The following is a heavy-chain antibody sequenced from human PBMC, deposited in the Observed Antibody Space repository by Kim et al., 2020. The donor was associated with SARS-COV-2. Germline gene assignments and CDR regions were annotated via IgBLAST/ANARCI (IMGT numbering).Heavy chain of an antibody. J-gene: IGHJ3*01. CDR2: INSDGSST. Sequence: GGSLRLSCAASGFTFSTYWMHWVRQAPGKGLVWVSRINSDGSSTRYADSVKGRFTISRDNAKNTLYLQMNSLRVEDTAVYYCASGNDASWVMYSGSPLGPISWSQGTMVTVSS. D-gene: IGHD1-26*01. CDR1: GFTFSTYW. V-gene: IGHV3-74*01. CDR3: ASGNDASWVMYSGSPLGPIS.